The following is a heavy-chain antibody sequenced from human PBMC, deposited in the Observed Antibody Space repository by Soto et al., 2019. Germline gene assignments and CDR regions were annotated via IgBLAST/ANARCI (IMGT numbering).Heavy chain of an antibody. CDR2: INHTGST. CDR3: ARGWGRISDY. V-gene: IGHV4-34*01. J-gene: IGHJ4*02. D-gene: IGHD7-27*01. CDR1: GGSFSGYY. Sequence: QVQLQQWGAGLLKPSETLSLTCAVYGGSFSGYYCSWIRQPPGKGLEWIGEINHTGSTNYNPSLKSRVTISVDTSKNQFSLTLSSVTAADTAVYYCARGWGRISDYWGQGALVAVSS.